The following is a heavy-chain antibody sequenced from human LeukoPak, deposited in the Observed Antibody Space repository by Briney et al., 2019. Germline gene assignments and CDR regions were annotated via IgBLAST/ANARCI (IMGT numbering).Heavy chain of an antibody. J-gene: IGHJ4*02. CDR2: IYYSGST. D-gene: IGHD4-17*01. Sequence: PSETLSLTCTVSGGSISSSSYYWGWIRQPPGKGLEWIGYIYYSGSTNYNPSLKSRVTISVDTSKNQFSLKLSSVTAADTAVYYCARDVPLRGLDYWGQGTLVTVSS. V-gene: IGHV4-61*01. CDR1: GGSISSSSYY. CDR3: ARDVPLRGLDY.